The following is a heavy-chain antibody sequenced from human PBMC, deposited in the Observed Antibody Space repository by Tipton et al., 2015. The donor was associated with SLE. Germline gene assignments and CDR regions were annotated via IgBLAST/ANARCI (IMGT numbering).Heavy chain of an antibody. CDR1: GGSLSGYY. CDR2: IFHTGRT. J-gene: IGHJ6*03. Sequence: TLSLTCAVNGGSLSGYYWVWIRQPPEKGLEWIGYIFHTGRTDYNPSYKSRVTITIDTSKNQVSLKLSSVTAADTAVYYCARGSSSSSYYYYYMDVWGKGTTVTVSS. V-gene: IGHV4-59*01. CDR3: ARGSSSSSYYYYYMDV. D-gene: IGHD6-6*01.